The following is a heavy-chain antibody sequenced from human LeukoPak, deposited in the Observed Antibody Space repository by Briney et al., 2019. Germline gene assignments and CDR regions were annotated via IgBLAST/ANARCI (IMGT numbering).Heavy chain of an antibody. CDR2: IYYSGST. Sequence: PSETLSLTRTVSGGSISSYYWSWIRQPPGKGLEWIGYIYYSGSTNYNPSLKSRVTISVDTSKNQFSLKLSSVTAADTAVYYCAINYYDTGAFDIWGQGTMVTVSS. V-gene: IGHV4-59*01. D-gene: IGHD3-22*01. CDR1: GGSISSYY. CDR3: AINYYDTGAFDI. J-gene: IGHJ3*02.